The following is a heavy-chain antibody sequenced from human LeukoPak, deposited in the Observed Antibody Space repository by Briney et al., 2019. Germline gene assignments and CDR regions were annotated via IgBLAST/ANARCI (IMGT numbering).Heavy chain of an antibody. J-gene: IGHJ4*02. D-gene: IGHD5-24*01. CDR2: INHSGST. V-gene: IGHV4-34*01. Sequence: SETLSLTCAVYGESFSGYYWRWIRQPPRKGLEWIGEINHSGSTNYNPSLKSRVTISVDTSKNQFSLKLSSVTAADTAVYYCARGGGVATINFDYWGQGTLVTVSS. CDR1: GESFSGYY. CDR3: ARGGGVATINFDY.